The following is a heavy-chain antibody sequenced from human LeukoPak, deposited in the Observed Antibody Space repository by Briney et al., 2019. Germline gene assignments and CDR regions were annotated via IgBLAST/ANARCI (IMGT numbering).Heavy chain of an antibody. CDR3: ARGTDYYDSSGSLNWFDP. CDR2: IYHSGST. D-gene: IGHD3-22*01. V-gene: IGHV4-38-2*02. CDR1: GYSISSGYY. Sequence: PSETLSLTCTVSGYSISSGYYWGWIRQPPGKGLEWIGSIYHSGSTYYNPSLKSRVTISVDTSKNQFSLKLSSVTAADTAVYYCARGTDYYDSSGSLNWFDPWGQGTLVTVSS. J-gene: IGHJ5*02.